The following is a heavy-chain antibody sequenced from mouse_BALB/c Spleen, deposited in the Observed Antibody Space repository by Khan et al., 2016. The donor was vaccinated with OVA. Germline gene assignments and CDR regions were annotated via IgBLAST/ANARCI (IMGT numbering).Heavy chain of an antibody. V-gene: IGHV1-4*01. CDR1: GYTFTSYT. CDR2: INPSNGYT. D-gene: IGHD2-14*01. J-gene: IGHJ3*01. Sequence: QVQLKQSGAELARPGASVKMSCKASGYTFTSYTIHWIKLRPGQGLEWIGYINPSNGYTNYNQKFKDKATLTADKSSTTAYMQLSSLTSDDSADYKGVRDGAYYRTDGWVAYWGLGTLVTVSA. CDR3: VRDGAYYRTDGWVAY.